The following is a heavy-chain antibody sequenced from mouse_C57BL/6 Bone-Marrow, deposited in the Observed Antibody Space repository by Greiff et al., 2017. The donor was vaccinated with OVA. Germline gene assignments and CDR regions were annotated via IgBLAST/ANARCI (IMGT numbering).Heavy chain of an antibody. D-gene: IGHD2-3*01. CDR2: ISSGGSYT. Sequence: EVKLVESGGDLVKPGGSLKLSCAASGFTFSSYGMSWVRQTPDKRLEWVATISSGGSYTYYPDSVKGRFTISRDNAKNTLYLQRSSLKSEDTAMYYCARDGYSDYWGQGTTLTVSS. CDR1: GFTFSSYG. V-gene: IGHV5-6*01. J-gene: IGHJ2*01. CDR3: ARDGYSDY.